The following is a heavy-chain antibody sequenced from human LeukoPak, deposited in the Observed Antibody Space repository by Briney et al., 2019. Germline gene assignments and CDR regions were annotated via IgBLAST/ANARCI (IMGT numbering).Heavy chain of an antibody. Sequence: GGSLRLSCAASGFTFSSYAMSWVRQAPGKGLEWVSAISGSGGSTYYADSVKGRFTISRGNSKNTLYLQMNSLRAEDTAVYYCARTMDYGGNPGNYWGQGTLVTVSS. CDR1: GFTFSSYA. CDR2: ISGSGGST. CDR3: ARTMDYGGNPGNY. D-gene: IGHD4-23*01. J-gene: IGHJ4*02. V-gene: IGHV3-23*01.